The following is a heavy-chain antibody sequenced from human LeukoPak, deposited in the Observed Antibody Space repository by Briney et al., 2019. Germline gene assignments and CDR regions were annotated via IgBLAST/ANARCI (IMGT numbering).Heavy chain of an antibody. CDR3: AKALPAYCGGDCYLDY. J-gene: IGHJ4*02. V-gene: IGHV3-23*01. CDR2: ISGSGGST. D-gene: IGHD2-21*02. Sequence: GGSLRPSCAASGFTFSSYAMSWVRQAPGKGLEWVSAISGSGGSTYYADSVKGRFTISRDNSKNTLYLQMNSLRAEDTAVYYCAKALPAYCGGDCYLDYWGQGTLVTVSS. CDR1: GFTFSSYA.